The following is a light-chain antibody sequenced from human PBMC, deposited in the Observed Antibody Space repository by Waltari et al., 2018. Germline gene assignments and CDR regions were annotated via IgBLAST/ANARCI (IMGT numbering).Light chain of an antibody. J-gene: IGLJ1*01. V-gene: IGLV2-23*01. CDR2: EGS. Sequence: QSALTQPASVSGSPGQSITISCTGTSSDVGSYNLVSWYQQYPGKAPKLMIYEGSKRPSGVSNRFSGSKSGNTASLTISGLQAEEEADYYCCSYAGSSTFYVFGTGTKVTVL. CDR3: CSYAGSSTFYV. CDR1: SSDVGSYNL.